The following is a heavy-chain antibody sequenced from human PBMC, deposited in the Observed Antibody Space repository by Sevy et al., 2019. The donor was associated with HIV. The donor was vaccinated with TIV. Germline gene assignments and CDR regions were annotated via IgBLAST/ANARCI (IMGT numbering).Heavy chain of an antibody. CDR3: ALERLSSDVAEYFQN. V-gene: IGHV3-30-3*01. D-gene: IGHD1-1*01. CDR2: ISFDATNK. Sequence: GGSLRLSCAASGFNFRTYSMNWVRQAPGKGLEWVATISFDATNKHYADSVKGRFTISRDNFQNSLFLQMDSLRPEDTAVYYCALERLSSDVAEYFQNWGQGTLVTVSS. CDR1: GFNFRTYS. J-gene: IGHJ1*01.